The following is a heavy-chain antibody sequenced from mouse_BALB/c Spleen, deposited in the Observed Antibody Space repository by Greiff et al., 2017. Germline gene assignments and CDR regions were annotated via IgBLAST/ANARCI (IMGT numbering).Heavy chain of an antibody. D-gene: IGHD2-3*01. Sequence: EVKLMESGGGLVKPGGSLKLSCAASGFTFSSYTMSWVRQTPEKRLELVAAINSNGGSTYYPDTVKGRFTISRDNAKNTLYLQMSSLKSEDTALYYCASLYDGYYAWFAYWGQGTLVTVSA. CDR3: ASLYDGYYAWFAY. CDR1: GFTFSSYT. V-gene: IGHV5-6-2*01. J-gene: IGHJ3*01. CDR2: INSNGGST.